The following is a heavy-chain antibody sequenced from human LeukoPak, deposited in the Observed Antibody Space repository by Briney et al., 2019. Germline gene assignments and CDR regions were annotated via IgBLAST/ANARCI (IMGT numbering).Heavy chain of an antibody. D-gene: IGHD3-16*01. V-gene: IGHV4-34*01. CDR2: INHSGST. CDR3: TRGAGWLIDY. J-gene: IGHJ4*02. CDR1: GGSFSGYY. Sequence: SETLSLTCAVYGGSFSGYYWSWIRQPPGKGLEWIGEINHSGSTNYNPSLKSRVTISVDTSKNQFSLKLNSLTTADTAVYYCTRGAGWLIDYWGQGILVTVSS.